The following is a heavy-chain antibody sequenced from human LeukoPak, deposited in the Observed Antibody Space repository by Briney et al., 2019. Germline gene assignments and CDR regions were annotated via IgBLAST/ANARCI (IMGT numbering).Heavy chain of an antibody. J-gene: IGHJ4*02. CDR2: IYSGGST. CDR1: GFTVSSNY. D-gene: IGHD6-13*01. Sequence: GGSLRLSCAASGFTVSSNYMSWVRQAPGKGLEWVSVIYSGGSTYYADSVKGRFTISRDNAKNSLYLQMNSLRAEDTALYYCAKDSSSSCFDYGGKEPLVTVPS. CDR3: AKDSSSSCFDY. V-gene: IGHV3-53*05.